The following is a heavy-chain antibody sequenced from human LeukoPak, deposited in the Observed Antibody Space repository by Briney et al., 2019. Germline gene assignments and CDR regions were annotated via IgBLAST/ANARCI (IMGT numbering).Heavy chain of an antibody. V-gene: IGHV1-69*04. CDR1: GGTFSSYA. Sequence: SVKVSCKASGGTFSSYAISWVRQAPGQGLEWMGRIIPILGRANYAQKLQGRVMITADKSMITAYMELSSLRSEDTAVYYCARGARYYYDSSGYYIFDYWGQGTLVTVSS. J-gene: IGHJ4*02. CDR2: IIPILGRA. CDR3: ARGARYYYDSSGYYIFDY. D-gene: IGHD3-22*01.